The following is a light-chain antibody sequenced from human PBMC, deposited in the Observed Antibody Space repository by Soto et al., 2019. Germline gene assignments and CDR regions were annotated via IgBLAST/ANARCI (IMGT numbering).Light chain of an antibody. J-gene: IGKJ1*01. V-gene: IGKV1-5*03. CDR3: QQYNSYPWT. CDR1: QSIRSW. CDR2: KAS. Sequence: DIQMTQSPSTLSASVGDRVTITCRASQSIRSWLAWYQQKPGKAPKLLIYKASDLESGVPSRFSGSGSGTEFTLTISSLQPDDFVTYYCQQYNSYPWTFGQGTKVEIK.